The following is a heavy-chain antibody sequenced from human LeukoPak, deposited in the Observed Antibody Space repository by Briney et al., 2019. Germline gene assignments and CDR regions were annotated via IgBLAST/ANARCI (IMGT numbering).Heavy chain of an antibody. V-gene: IGHV3-23*01. CDR2: IFGSGSTI. CDR1: GFTFSSSA. Sequence: PGRSLRLSCAASGFTFSSSAMSWVRRAPGKGLEWISGIFGSGSTIYYADSVKGRFTISRDNSKNTVFLQMNSLRAEDTAVYYCAKGVRGQLGDYWGQGTLVTVSS. D-gene: IGHD6-13*01. CDR3: AKGVRGQLGDY. J-gene: IGHJ4*02.